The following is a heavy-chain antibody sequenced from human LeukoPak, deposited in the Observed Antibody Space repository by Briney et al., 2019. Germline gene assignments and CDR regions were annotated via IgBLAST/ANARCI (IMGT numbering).Heavy chain of an antibody. CDR1: GFTFRSYW. J-gene: IGHJ4*02. CDR3: ARGSNGAFDY. D-gene: IGHD4/OR15-4a*01. Sequence: PGGSLRLSCAASGFTFRSYWVTWVRQAPGKGLDWVANIKRDGSEKYYGDSVKGRFTISRDNAKNSVYLQMNSLRAEDTAIYYCARGSNGAFDYWGQGTLVTVSS. CDR2: IKRDGSEK. V-gene: IGHV3-7*01.